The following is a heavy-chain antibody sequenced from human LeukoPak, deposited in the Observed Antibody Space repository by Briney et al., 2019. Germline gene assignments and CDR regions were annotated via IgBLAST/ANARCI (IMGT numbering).Heavy chain of an antibody. CDR3: AREVVAATFDY. CDR1: GFTFSSYA. J-gene: IGHJ4*02. V-gene: IGHV3-30-3*01. Sequence: GGSLRLPCAASGFTFSSYAMHWVRQAPGKGLEWVAVISYDGSNKYYADSVKGRSTISRDKSKNTLYLQMNSLRAEDTAVYYCAREVVAATFDYWGQGTLVTVSS. D-gene: IGHD2-15*01. CDR2: ISYDGSNK.